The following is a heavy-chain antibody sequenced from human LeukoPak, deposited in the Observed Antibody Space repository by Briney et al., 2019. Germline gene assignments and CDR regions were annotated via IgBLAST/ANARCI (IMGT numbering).Heavy chain of an antibody. CDR1: GYTFTSYY. V-gene: IGHV1-46*01. J-gene: IGHJ3*02. CDR3: ARVSSSGWYGPRGAFDI. CDR2: INPSGGST. D-gene: IGHD6-19*01. Sequence: ASVKVSCKASGYTFTSYYMHWVRQAPGQGLEWMGIINPSGGSTSYAQKFQGRVTMTRDTSISTAYMELSRLRSDDTAVYYCARVSSSGWYGPRGAFDIWGQGTMVTVSS.